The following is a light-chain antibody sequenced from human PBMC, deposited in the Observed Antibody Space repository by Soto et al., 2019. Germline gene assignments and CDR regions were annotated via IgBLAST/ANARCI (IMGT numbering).Light chain of an antibody. Sequence: DIQVTQSPPTLSASVGDRVTITCRASRTISTWMAWYQQKPGKAPKLLVYDASTLQSGVASRFSGSGSGTEFTLIISGLQPDDSATYYCQQYTNTNNPWMFGQGTKVEI. V-gene: IGKV1-5*01. CDR1: RTISTW. J-gene: IGKJ1*01. CDR2: DAS. CDR3: QQYTNTNNPWM.